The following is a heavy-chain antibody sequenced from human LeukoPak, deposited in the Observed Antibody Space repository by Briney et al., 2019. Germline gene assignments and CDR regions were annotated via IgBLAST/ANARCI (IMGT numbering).Heavy chain of an antibody. J-gene: IGHJ4*02. CDR1: GGSISSGDYY. CDR2: IYYSGST. CDR3: ARESHDYYDSSGYYSFDY. Sequence: SETLSLTCTVSGGSISSGDYYWSWIRQPPGKGLEWIGYIYYSGSTYYNPSLKSRVTISVDTSKNQFSLKLSSVTAADTAVYYCARESHDYYDSSGYYSFDYWGQGTLVTVSS. V-gene: IGHV4-30-4*01. D-gene: IGHD3-22*01.